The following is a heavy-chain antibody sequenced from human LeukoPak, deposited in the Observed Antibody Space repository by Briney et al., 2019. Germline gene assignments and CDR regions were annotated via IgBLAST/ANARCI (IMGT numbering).Heavy chain of an antibody. CDR3: AKDMEQQPYYGMDV. J-gene: IGHJ6*02. CDR1: GFTFDDYA. D-gene: IGHD6-13*01. Sequence: HPGRSLRLSCAASGFTFDDYAMHWVRQAPGKGLEWVSGISWNSGSIGYADSVKGRFTISRDNAKNSLYLQMNSLRAEDTALYYCAKDMEQQPYYGMDVWGQGTLVTVS. CDR2: ISWNSGSI. V-gene: IGHV3-9*01.